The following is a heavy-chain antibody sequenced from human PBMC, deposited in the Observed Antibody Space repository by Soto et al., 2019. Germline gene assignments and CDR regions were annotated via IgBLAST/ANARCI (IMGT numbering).Heavy chain of an antibody. CDR1: GYTFTSYG. CDR2: ISAYNGNT. J-gene: IGHJ4*02. CDR3: ATSNCSGGSCYSYYFDY. V-gene: IGHV1-18*01. Sequence: QVQLVQSGAEVKKPGASVKVSCKTSGYTFTSYGISWVRQAPGQGLEWMGWISAYNGNTNSAQKLQGRVTMTTDTSTSTAYMELRSLRSDDTAVYYCATSNCSGGSCYSYYFDYWGQGTLVTVSS. D-gene: IGHD2-15*01.